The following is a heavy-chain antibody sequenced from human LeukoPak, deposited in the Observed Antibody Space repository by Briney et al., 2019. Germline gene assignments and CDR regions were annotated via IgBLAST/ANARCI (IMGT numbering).Heavy chain of an antibody. CDR1: GGSITNYY. V-gene: IGHV4-59*01. D-gene: IGHD1-26*01. J-gene: IGHJ4*02. CDR2: IYHSGST. CDR3: AREGMYSGSHVAWDY. Sequence: SETLSLTCTVSGGSITNYYWSWIRQPPGKGLEWIGYIYHSGSTHYNPSLRSRVTISVDTSKNQFSLKLSSVTAADAAVYYCAREGMYSGSHVAWDYWGQGTLVTVSS.